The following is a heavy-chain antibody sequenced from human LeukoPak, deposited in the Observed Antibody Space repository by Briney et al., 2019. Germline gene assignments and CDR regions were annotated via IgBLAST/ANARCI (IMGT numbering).Heavy chain of an antibody. J-gene: IGHJ5*02. CDR1: GGSISSGNFY. Sequence: SETLSLTCTVSGGSISSGNFYWSWIRQPPGKGLEWIGYIFYLGSTYYNLSLKSRVTMSVDTSKNQFSLKLRSVTAADTAVYHCARKYPDHWFDPWGQGTLVTVSS. D-gene: IGHD6-6*01. V-gene: IGHV4-30-4*01. CDR2: IFYLGST. CDR3: ARKYPDHWFDP.